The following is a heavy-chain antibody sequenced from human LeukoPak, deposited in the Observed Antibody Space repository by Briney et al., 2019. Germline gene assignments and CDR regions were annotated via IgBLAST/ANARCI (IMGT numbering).Heavy chain of an antibody. Sequence: SETLSLTCTVSGVSISTGGYYWSWIRQLPGKGLEWIGYILKTGSTYYNPSLRSGITISVDTSKNQFSLNLTSVTAADTAVYYCARETSGIYSEYWGQGILVTVSS. CDR1: GVSISTGGYY. D-gene: IGHD1-26*01. CDR3: ARETSGIYSEY. J-gene: IGHJ4*02. CDR2: ILKTGST. V-gene: IGHV4-31*03.